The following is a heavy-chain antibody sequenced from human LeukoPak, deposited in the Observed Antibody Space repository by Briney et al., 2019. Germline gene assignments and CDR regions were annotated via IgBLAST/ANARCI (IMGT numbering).Heavy chain of an antibody. CDR1: GFIFSSYS. Sequence: GGSLRLSCAASGFIFSSYSMNWLRQAPGKGLEWVSSISSSSSYIYYADSVKGRFTISRDNAKNSLYLQMNSLRAEDTAVYYCAPQGATGSGFDPWGQGTLVTVSS. CDR2: ISSSSSYI. J-gene: IGHJ5*02. CDR3: APQGATGSGFDP. D-gene: IGHD4/OR15-4a*01. V-gene: IGHV3-21*01.